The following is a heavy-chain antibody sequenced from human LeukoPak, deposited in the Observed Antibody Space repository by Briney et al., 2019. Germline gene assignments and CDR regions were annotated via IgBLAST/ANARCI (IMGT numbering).Heavy chain of an antibody. V-gene: IGHV1-69*04. CDR3: ARDLPSYYFDY. Sequence: SVKVSCKASGGIFSSYAISWVRQAPGQGLEWMGRIIPILGIANYAQKFQGRVTITADKSTSTAYMDLSSLRSEDTAVYYCARDLPSYYFDYWGQGTLVTVSS. CDR2: IIPILGIA. J-gene: IGHJ4*02. CDR1: GGIFSSYA.